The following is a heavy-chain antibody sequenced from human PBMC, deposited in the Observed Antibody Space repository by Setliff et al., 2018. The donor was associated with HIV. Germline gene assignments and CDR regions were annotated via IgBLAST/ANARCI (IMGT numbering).Heavy chain of an antibody. CDR2: IRYDGSKK. V-gene: IGHV3-30*02. Sequence: GGSLRLSCAASGFTFRNYGIHWVRQAPGKGLEWVAFIRYDGSKKYYADSVKGRFTISRDNSKDTLYLQMNTLRAEDTAVYYCATVEGSGSYYQGYWGQGTLVTVSS. CDR3: ATVEGSGSYYQGY. CDR1: GFTFRNYG. J-gene: IGHJ4*02. D-gene: IGHD3-10*01.